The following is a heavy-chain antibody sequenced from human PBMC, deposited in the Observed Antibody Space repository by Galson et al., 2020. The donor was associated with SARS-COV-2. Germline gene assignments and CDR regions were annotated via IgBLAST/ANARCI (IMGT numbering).Heavy chain of an antibody. CDR3: ARETDDDSRSRYKH. D-gene: IGHD3-22*01. CDR1: GFTFSSSA. Sequence: GGSLRLSCAASGFTFSSSAMHWVRQAPGKGLEWVAIISYDGTTIYKSDSVKGRFTISRDISKNILYLQMNRLLPEDTGVYYCARETDDDSRSRYKHWGQGTLVTVSP. V-gene: IGHV3-30*04. J-gene: IGHJ4*02. CDR2: ISYDGTTI.